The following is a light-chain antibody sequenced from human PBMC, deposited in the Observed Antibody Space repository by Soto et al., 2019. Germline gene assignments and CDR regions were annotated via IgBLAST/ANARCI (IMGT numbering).Light chain of an antibody. CDR3: QQLTDWSPQWT. J-gene: IGKJ1*01. CDR1: QSISSY. Sequence: EVVLTQSPDTLSLPPGERATLSCRASQSISSYLAWYQQKPGQAPRLLIYDASSRATGIPARFSGSGSGTDFTLTISSLEPEDFAVYYCQQLTDWSPQWTFGQGTKVDIK. V-gene: IGKV3-11*01. CDR2: DAS.